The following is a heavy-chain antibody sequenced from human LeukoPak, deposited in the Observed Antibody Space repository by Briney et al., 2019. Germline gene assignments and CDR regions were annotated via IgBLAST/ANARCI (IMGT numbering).Heavy chain of an antibody. V-gene: IGHV3-23*01. D-gene: IGHD3-10*01. CDR2: ISDSGGST. CDR1: GFTVSSNY. CDR3: AKRGVVIRVFLVGFHKEAYYFDS. J-gene: IGHJ4*02. Sequence: QPGGSLRLSCAASGFTVSSNYMSWVRQPPGKGLEWVAGISDSGGSTNYADSVKGRFTISRDTPRNTLYLQMNSLRAEDTAVYFCAKRGVVIRVFLVGFHKEAYYFDSWGQGALVTVSS.